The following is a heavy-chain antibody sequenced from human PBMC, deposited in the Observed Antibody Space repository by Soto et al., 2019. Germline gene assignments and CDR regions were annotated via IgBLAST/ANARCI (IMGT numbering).Heavy chain of an antibody. CDR1: GGSISSSSYY. V-gene: IGHV4-39*01. Sequence: PSETLSLTCTVSGGSISSSSYYWGWIRQPPGKGLEWIGSIYYSGSTYYNPSLKSRVTISVDTSKNQFSLKLSSVTAADTAVYYCARLLKGYYYMDVWGKGTTVTVS. J-gene: IGHJ6*03. D-gene: IGHD2-8*01. CDR2: IYYSGST. CDR3: ARLLKGYYYMDV.